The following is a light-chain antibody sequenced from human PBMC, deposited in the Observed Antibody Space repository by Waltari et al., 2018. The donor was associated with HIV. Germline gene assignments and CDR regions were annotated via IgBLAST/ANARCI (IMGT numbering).Light chain of an antibody. Sequence: SVLTQPPSASGTPGQRVTISCSGSTSNIGRTYVSWYPHLPGTAPNLLIHRNDQRPSGVPDRFSGSTSGTSASLAIGGLRSEDEADYYCVAWDDSLRGVLFGGGTKVAVL. CDR3: VAWDDSLRGVL. J-gene: IGLJ2*01. V-gene: IGLV1-47*01. CDR2: RND. CDR1: TSNIGRTY.